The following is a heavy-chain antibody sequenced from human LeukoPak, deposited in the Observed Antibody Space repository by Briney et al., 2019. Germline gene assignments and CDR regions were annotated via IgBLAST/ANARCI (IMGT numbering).Heavy chain of an antibody. D-gene: IGHD3-3*01. V-gene: IGHV4-38-2*01. CDR1: GYSISSGYY. CDR3: ARHGGFLEWLLSTVDY. J-gene: IGHJ4*02. CDR2: IYHGGST. Sequence: PSETLSLTCAVSGYSISSGYYWGWIRQPPGKGLEWIGSIYHGGSTYYNPSLKSRVTISVDTSKNQFSLKLSSVTAADTAVHYCARHGGFLEWLLSTVDYWGQGTLVTVSS.